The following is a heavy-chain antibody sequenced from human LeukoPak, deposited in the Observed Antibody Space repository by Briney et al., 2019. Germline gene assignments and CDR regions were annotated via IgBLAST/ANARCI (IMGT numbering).Heavy chain of an antibody. CDR3: ARDDYGDYGVRWFDP. CDR1: GSTFDDYA. J-gene: IGHJ5*02. D-gene: IGHD4-17*01. CDR2: ISWNSGSI. V-gene: IGHV3-9*01. Sequence: GGSLRLSCAASGSTFDDYAMHWVRQAPGKGLEWVSGISWNSGSIGYADSVKGRFTISRDNSKNTLYLQMNSLRAEDTAVYYCARDDYGDYGVRWFDPWGQGTLVTVSS.